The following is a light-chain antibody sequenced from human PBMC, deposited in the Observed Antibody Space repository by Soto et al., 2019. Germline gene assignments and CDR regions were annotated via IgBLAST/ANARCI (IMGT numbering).Light chain of an antibody. CDR3: SAWDDSIYGPV. V-gene: IGLV1-44*01. CDR2: RDN. J-gene: IGLJ2*01. Sequence: QSVLTQPPSASGTPGERVAISCSGGSSDIGTNPVNWYLHLPGAAPKLLIYRDNQRPSGVPERCSGSKSGTSAYLTISGLQSEDEADYFCSAWDDSIYGPVFGGGTKLTVL. CDR1: SSDIGTNP.